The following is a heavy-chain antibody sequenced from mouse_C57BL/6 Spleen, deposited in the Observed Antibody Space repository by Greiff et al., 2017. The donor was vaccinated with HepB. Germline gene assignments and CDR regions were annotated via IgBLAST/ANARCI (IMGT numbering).Heavy chain of an antibody. CDR3: ARAGYDYDLAWFAY. V-gene: IGHV3-6*01. CDR2: ISYDGSN. D-gene: IGHD2-4*01. Sequence: DVQLQESGPGLVKPSQSLSLTCSVTGYSITSGYYRNWIRQFPGNKLEWMGYISYDGSNNYNPSLKNRISITRDTSKNQFFLKLNSVTTEDTATYYCARAGYDYDLAWFAYWGQGTLVTVSA. CDR1: GYSITSGYY. J-gene: IGHJ3*01.